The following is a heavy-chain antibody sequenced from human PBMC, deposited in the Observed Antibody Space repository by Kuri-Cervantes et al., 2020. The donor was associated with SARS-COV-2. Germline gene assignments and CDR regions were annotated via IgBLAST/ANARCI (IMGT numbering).Heavy chain of an antibody. D-gene: IGHD3-22*01. J-gene: IGHJ4*02. CDR3: AKGTRSSGYYCGLDF. V-gene: IGHV3-23*01. CDR2: ISGSGGST. CDR1: GFTFSSYA. Sequence: GGSLRLSCAVSGFTFSSYAMSWVRQAPGKGLEWVSAISGSGGSTYYADSVKGRFTISRDNSKNTLYLQMNSLRAEDTAVYYCAKGTRSSGYYCGLDFWGQGTLVTVSS.